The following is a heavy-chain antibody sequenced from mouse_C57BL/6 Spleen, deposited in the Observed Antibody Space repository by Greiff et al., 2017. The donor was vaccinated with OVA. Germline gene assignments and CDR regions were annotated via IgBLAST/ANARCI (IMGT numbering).Heavy chain of an antibody. CDR1: GFTFSSYG. CDR2: ISRGGSYT. CDR3: AREGAYYSNYYARDY. D-gene: IGHD2-5*01. J-gene: IGHJ4*01. V-gene: IGHV5-6*01. Sequence: EVQLQQSGGDLVKPGGSLKLSCAASGFTFSSYGMSWVRQTPDQRLEWVATISRGGSYTYSPDSVQGRFTISRDNAKNTLYLQMSSLKAEDTAMYDGAREGAYYSNYYARDYWGQGTSGTVSS.